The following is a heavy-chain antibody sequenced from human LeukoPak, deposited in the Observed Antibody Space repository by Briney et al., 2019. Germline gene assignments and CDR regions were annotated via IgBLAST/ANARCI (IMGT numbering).Heavy chain of an antibody. Sequence: GGSLRLSCAASGFTFDTSWMHWVRQAPWKGLVWVARIDSDGTLTSYVDSVKGRFAISRDNSKNTLYLQMNSLRAEDTAVYYCAKVQQLVGLYGMDVWGQGTTVTVSS. J-gene: IGHJ6*02. CDR1: GFTFDTSW. CDR2: IDSDGTLT. CDR3: AKVQQLVGLYGMDV. D-gene: IGHD6-13*01. V-gene: IGHV3-74*01.